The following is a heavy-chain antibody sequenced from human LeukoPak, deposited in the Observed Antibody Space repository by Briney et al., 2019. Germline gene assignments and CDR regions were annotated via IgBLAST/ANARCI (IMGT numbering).Heavy chain of an antibody. CDR3: ARGGVTMVRGVIIKRARFDY. J-gene: IGHJ4*02. D-gene: IGHD3-10*01. CDR2: IFYSGST. CDR1: GGSISTSNYY. V-gene: IGHV4-39*07. Sequence: PSETLSLTCTVSGGSISTSNYYWGWIRQPPGKGLEWIGNIFYSGSTYYSPSLKSRVTISLDTSRNQFSLKLSSVTAADTAVYYCARGGVTMVRGVIIKRARFDYWGQGTLVTVSS.